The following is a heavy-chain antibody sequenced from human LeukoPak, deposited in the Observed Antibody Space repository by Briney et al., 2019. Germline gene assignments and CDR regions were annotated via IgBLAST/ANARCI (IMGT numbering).Heavy chain of an antibody. Sequence: SETLSLTCAVYGGSFSGYYWSWIRQPPGKGLEWIGEINHSGSTNYNPSLKSRVTISVDTSKNQFSLKLSSVTAADTAVYYCARASLGYCSSTSFYNWFDPWGQGTLVTVSS. J-gene: IGHJ5*02. D-gene: IGHD2-2*01. V-gene: IGHV4-34*01. CDR2: INHSGST. CDR1: GGSFSGYY. CDR3: ARASLGYCSSTSFYNWFDP.